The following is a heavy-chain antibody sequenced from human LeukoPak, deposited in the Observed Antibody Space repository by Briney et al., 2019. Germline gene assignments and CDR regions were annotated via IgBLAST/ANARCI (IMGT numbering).Heavy chain of an antibody. CDR3: ARRAGAVSGPSYYSYYYYLDV. Sequence: GASVTVSCKASGGTFSSYAISWVRQAPGQGLEWMGGIIPNNGPTHYAQNFQGRVTMTRDTSVSTVYMELTGLTSDDTAIYYCARRAGAVSGPSYYSYYYYLDVWGKGATVTVSS. V-gene: IGHV1-2*02. J-gene: IGHJ6*03. CDR1: GGTFSSYA. CDR2: IIPNNGPT. D-gene: IGHD6-19*01.